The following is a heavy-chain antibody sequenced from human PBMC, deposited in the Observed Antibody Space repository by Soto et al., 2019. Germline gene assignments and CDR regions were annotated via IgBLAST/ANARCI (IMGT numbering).Heavy chain of an antibody. CDR2: ITADGIGT. CDR3: AAFVVVTAGEY. D-gene: IGHD2-21*02. V-gene: IGHV3-74*01. CDR1: GFTFSSYW. Sequence: EVQLAESGGGLVQPGGSLRLSCAASGFTFSSYWMHWVRQTPGKGLVWVGRITADGIGTTYADSVKGRFTISRDNAKNMVYLQMNSLRAEDTAVYYCAAFVVVTAGEYWGQGTLVTVSS. J-gene: IGHJ4*02.